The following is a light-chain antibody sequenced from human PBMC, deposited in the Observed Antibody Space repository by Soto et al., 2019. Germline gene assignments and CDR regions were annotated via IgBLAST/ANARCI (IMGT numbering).Light chain of an antibody. CDR2: GAS. V-gene: IGKV1-5*01. CDR3: QHHNSYYQT. CDR1: QSIRHY. J-gene: IGKJ1*01. Sequence: DIQMTQSPPTLSASVGDRVTITCRASQSIRHYLAWYQQMPGKAPKLLIYGASTLQRGVQSRFSGSGSGTEFTLTISSLQPDDFGTYFCQHHNSYYQTFGQGTKVEIK.